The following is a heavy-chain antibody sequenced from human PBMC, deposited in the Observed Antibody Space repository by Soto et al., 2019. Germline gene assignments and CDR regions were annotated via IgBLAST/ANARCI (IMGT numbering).Heavy chain of an antibody. J-gene: IGHJ5*02. CDR1: GFTFSSYA. V-gene: IGHV3-30-3*01. D-gene: IGHD2-15*01. CDR2: ISYDGSNK. CDR3: ARSVVVVAAPFDP. Sequence: QVQLVESGGGVVQPGRSLRLSCAASGFTFSSYAMHWVRQAPGKGLEWVAVISYDGSNKYYADSVKGRFTISRDNSKNTLYRQMNSLRAEDTAVYYCARSVVVVAAPFDPWGQGTLVTVSS.